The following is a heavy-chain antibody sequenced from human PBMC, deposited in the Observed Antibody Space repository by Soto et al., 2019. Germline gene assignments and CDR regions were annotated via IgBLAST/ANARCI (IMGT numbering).Heavy chain of an antibody. D-gene: IGHD5-18*01. CDR1: GFTVSSNY. J-gene: IGHJ6*02. Sequence: EVQLVESGGGLVQPGGSLRLSCAASGFTVSSNYMSWVRQAPGKGLEWVSVIYSGGSTYYADSVKGRFTISRHNSKNTLYLQMNSLRAEDTAVYYCLTINSYGPPGSGYYYGMDVWGQGTTVNVSS. CDR3: LTINSYGPPGSGYYYGMDV. CDR2: IYSGGST. V-gene: IGHV3-53*04.